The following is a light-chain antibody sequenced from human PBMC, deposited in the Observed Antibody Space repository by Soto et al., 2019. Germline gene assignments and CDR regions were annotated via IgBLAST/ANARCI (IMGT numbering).Light chain of an antibody. CDR1: QAITNY. CDR2: DAA. V-gene: IGKV1-33*01. Sequence: DIQLTQSPPSLSASVGDAVTITCQASQAITNYLNWYQQRSGKSPKLLIFDAANLERGVPSRFSGSVSGTHFTFTISSLQPEDVATYYCQQYENRPLTFGGGTKVE. J-gene: IGKJ4*01. CDR3: QQYENRPLT.